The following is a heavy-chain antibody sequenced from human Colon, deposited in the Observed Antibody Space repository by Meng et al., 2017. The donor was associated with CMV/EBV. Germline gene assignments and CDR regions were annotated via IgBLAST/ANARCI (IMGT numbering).Heavy chain of an antibody. J-gene: IGHJ4*02. CDR3: VRGGYSGTQTGGVQEY. CDR1: GGSISTYY. V-gene: IGHV4-4*07. Sequence: HRPESGPGLVKPSETLSLTCTVSGGSISTYYWSWIRQPAGEGLEWLGRISTNRNTDYNPSLNSRATIWLDTSNNQFSLKLTSVTAADTAVYYCVRGGYSGTQTGGVQEYWGQGTLVTVSS. CDR2: ISTNRNT. D-gene: IGHD5-12*01.